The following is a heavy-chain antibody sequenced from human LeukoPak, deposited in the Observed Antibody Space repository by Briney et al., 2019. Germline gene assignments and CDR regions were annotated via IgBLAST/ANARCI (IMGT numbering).Heavy chain of an antibody. CDR3: ATTYSSGWFFHY. V-gene: IGHV1-2*02. Sequence: ASVKVSCKASGYTFTDYFMHWVRQATGQGLEWMGWINPNSGGTKYAQNFQGRVTVTRDTSISTAYMELNRPTSDDTAVYYCATTYSSGWFFHYWGQGTLVTVSS. CDR1: GYTFTDYF. J-gene: IGHJ4*02. D-gene: IGHD6-19*01. CDR2: INPNSGGT.